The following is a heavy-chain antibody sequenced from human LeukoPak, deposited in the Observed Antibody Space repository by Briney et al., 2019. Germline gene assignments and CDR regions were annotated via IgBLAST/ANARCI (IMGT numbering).Heavy chain of an antibody. CDR1: GFTFSDYD. D-gene: IGHD6-25*01. CDR2: ISGRSSHI. J-gene: IGHJ4*02. V-gene: IGHV3-21*06. Sequence: PGGSLRLSCTASGFTFSDYDMNWVRLAPGKGLEWVSSISGRSSHIYYTDSAKGRFTISRDNAKNSLYLQMNRLRAEDTAVYYCARAFPPLRTSAAGDFWGQGTLVTVSS. CDR3: ARAFPPLRTSAAGDF.